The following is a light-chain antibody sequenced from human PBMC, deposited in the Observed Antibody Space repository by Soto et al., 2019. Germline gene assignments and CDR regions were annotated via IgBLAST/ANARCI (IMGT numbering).Light chain of an antibody. V-gene: IGLV4-69*01. J-gene: IGLJ2*01. CDR1: SGHSSYA. CDR3: QTWGTGIHVV. CDR2: LNSDGSH. Sequence: QPVLTQSPSASASLGASLKLTCTLSSGHSSYAIAWHQQQPEKGPRYLMKLNSDGSHSKGDGIPDRFSGSSSGAERYLTIPSLQSEDEADYYCQTWGTGIHVVFGGGTKLTVL.